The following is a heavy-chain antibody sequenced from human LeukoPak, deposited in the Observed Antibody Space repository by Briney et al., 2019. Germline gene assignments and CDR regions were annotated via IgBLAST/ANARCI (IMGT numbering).Heavy chain of an antibody. Sequence: PGGSLRLSCAASGFTFSDHHMDWVRQAPGKGLEWVGRARNKGDSYTKEYAATVKGRFTISRDDSKNSLYLQMNSLKSEDTAVYYCARALLPAALDYWGQGILVTVSS. D-gene: IGHD2-2*01. CDR1: GFTFSDHH. J-gene: IGHJ4*02. CDR3: ARALLPAALDY. CDR2: ARNKGDSYTK. V-gene: IGHV3-72*01.